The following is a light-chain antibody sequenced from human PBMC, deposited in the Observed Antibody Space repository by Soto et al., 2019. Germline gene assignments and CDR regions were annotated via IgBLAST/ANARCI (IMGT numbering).Light chain of an antibody. CDR1: QSISNN. V-gene: IGKV3-15*01. CDR3: QKHDNWPLT. CDR2: GAS. J-gene: IGKJ4*01. Sequence: EIVMTQSPATLSVAPGERATLSCRASQSISNNLAWYQQKPGQAPRLLIFGASTRATGIPARFSGSGSGTEFTLTISGLQSEDFAVYYCQKHDNWPLTFGGGTKVEIK.